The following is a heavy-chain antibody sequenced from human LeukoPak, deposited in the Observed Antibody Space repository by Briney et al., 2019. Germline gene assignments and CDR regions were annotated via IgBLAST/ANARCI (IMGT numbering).Heavy chain of an antibody. V-gene: IGHV3-30*18. D-gene: IGHD3-10*01. CDR1: GFTFSSYA. Sequence: GRSLRLSCAASGFTFSSYAMHWVRQAPGKGLEWVAVISYDGTNKYYADSVKGRFTIYRDNSQNTLYLQMNSLRAEDTSVYSCAKGPFGSGRLTMSYWGQGTLVTVSS. CDR3: AKGPFGSGRLTMSY. CDR2: ISYDGTNK. J-gene: IGHJ4*02.